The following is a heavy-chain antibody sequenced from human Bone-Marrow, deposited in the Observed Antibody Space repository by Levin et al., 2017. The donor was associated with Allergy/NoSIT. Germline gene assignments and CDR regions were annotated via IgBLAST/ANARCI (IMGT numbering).Heavy chain of an antibody. D-gene: IGHD1-26*01. CDR2: IYDSGDT. V-gene: IGHV4-59*01. CDR1: GGSISNYY. Sequence: SETLSLTCTVSGGSISNYYWSWIRQPPEKGLEWIGYIYDSGDTNYNPSLKSRVTMSTDTSKNQFSLRLSSVTAADTALYYCATSVVGASWATLDIWGQGTVVTVSS. CDR3: ATSVVGASWATLDI. J-gene: IGHJ3*02.